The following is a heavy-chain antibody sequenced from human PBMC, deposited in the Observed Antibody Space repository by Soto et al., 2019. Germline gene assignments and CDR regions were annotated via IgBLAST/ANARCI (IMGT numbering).Heavy chain of an antibody. CDR1: GYTLTSYG. CDR3: ARVARHYYDSRGYSSGAFDI. Sequence: ASVKVSCKASGYTLTSYGISWVRQAPGQGLEWMGWISAYNGNTNYAQKLQGRVTMTTDTSTSTAYMELRSLRSDDTAVYYCARVARHYYDSRGYSSGAFDIWGQGTMVTVSS. D-gene: IGHD3-22*01. CDR2: ISAYNGNT. V-gene: IGHV1-18*04. J-gene: IGHJ3*02.